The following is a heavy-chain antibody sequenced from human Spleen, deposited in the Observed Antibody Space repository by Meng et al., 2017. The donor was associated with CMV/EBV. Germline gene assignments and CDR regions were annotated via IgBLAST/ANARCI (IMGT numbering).Heavy chain of an antibody. J-gene: IGHJ4*02. Sequence: ASVKVSCKASGYTFTSYDINWVRQATGQGLEWMGWMNPHSGHTGYAQKFQGRVSMTRDTSIRTAYMDLSRLRSDDTAVYYCARLYNSGWHLDYWGQGTLVTVSS. CDR2: MNPHSGHT. D-gene: IGHD6-19*01. V-gene: IGHV1-8*01. CDR1: GYTFTSYD. CDR3: ARLYNSGWHLDY.